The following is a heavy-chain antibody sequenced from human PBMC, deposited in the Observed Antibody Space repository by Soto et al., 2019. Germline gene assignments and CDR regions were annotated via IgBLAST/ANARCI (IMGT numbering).Heavy chain of an antibody. J-gene: IGHJ5*02. V-gene: IGHV4-4*07. CDR2: IYTSGST. Sequence: PSETLSLTCTVSGGSISSYYWSWIRQPAGKGLEWIGRIYTSGSTNYNPSLKSRVTMSVDTSKDQFSLKLSSVTAADTAVYYCASSGSGSGSYYRNWFDPWGQGTLVTVSS. CDR1: GGSISSYY. CDR3: ASSGSGSGSYYRNWFDP. D-gene: IGHD3-10*01.